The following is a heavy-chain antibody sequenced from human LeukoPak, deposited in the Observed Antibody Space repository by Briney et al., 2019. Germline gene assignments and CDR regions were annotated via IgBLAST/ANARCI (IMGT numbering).Heavy chain of an antibody. V-gene: IGHV3-43D*03. CDR2: ISWDGGST. CDR3: AKGSTANRGYLDY. CDR1: GFTFGDYA. D-gene: IGHD5-12*01. J-gene: IGHJ4*02. Sequence: AGGSLRLSCAASGFTFGDYAMHWVRQAPGKGLEWVSLISWDGGSTHYGDSVKGRFTISRDNSKNSLYLQLSSLRAEDTALYYCAKGSTANRGYLDYWGQGTPVTVSS.